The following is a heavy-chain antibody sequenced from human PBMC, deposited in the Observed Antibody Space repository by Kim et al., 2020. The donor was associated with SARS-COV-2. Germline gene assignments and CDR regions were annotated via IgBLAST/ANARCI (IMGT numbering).Heavy chain of an antibody. Sequence: SETLSLTCAVYGGSFSGYYWSWIRQPPGKGLEWIGEINHSGSTNYNPSLKSRVTISVDTSKNQFSLKLSSVTAADTAVYYCARVGVVVVAAGHNWFDPWGQGTLFTVSS. CDR2: INHSGST. D-gene: IGHD2-15*01. V-gene: IGHV4-34*01. CDR1: GGSFSGYY. CDR3: ARVGVVVVAAGHNWFDP. J-gene: IGHJ5*02.